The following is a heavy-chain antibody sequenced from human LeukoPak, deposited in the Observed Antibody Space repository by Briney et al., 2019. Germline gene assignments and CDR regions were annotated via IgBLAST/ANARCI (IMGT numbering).Heavy chain of an antibody. CDR2: IYPGDSDA. CDR1: GYSFTNYW. J-gene: IGHJ4*02. D-gene: IGHD2-2*01. V-gene: IGHV5-51*01. Sequence: GESLKISCKGSGYSFTNYWIGWVRQMPGKGLEWMGIIYPGDSDARYSPSFQGQVTISADKSVTTAFLQWSSLKASDTAMYYCARVGGSNSDFDSWGQGTLVTVSS. CDR3: ARVGGSNSDFDS.